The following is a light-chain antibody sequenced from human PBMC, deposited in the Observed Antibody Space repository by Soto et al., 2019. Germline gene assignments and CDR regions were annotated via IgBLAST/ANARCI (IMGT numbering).Light chain of an antibody. Sequence: VMTQSPATLSVSPGERATLSCRASQSLRSSLAWYQQKPGQAPRGLIYGAATRATGIPARFSGSGSGTEFTLTISILQSEDFAVYFCQQYNIWPQTFGQGTKV. CDR2: GAA. CDR3: QQYNIWPQT. V-gene: IGKV3-15*01. J-gene: IGKJ1*01. CDR1: QSLRSS.